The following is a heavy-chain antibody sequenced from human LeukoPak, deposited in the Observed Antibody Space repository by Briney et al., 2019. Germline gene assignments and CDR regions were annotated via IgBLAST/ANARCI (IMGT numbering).Heavy chain of an antibody. V-gene: IGHV3-21*01. CDR2: ISGTSSYI. D-gene: IGHD3-22*01. CDR1: GFTFSTYS. CDR3: ARVLHKRNYDSSDYYGS. J-gene: IGHJ5*02. Sequence: GGSLRLSCAASGFTFSTYSMNWVRQAPGKGLEWVSFISGTSSYIYYADSVKGRFTISRDNAKNSLYLQMNSLRAEDTAVYYCARVLHKRNYDSSDYYGSWGQGTLVTVSS.